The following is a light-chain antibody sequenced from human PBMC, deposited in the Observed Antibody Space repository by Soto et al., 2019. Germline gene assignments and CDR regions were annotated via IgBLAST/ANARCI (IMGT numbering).Light chain of an antibody. CDR3: PHYCYPQWP. J-gene: IGKJ1*01. CDR1: QTGDSQY. V-gene: IGKV3-20*01. CDR2: GVF. Sequence: DMIFTQSPDTLSLSPGERATFSCSASQTGDSQYLAWYQQMPGQAPNLLIPGVFIRTAGIPDRFSGSGFETDFTITISRRAPYDSAVSSCPHYCYPQWPLGQGTKADIK.